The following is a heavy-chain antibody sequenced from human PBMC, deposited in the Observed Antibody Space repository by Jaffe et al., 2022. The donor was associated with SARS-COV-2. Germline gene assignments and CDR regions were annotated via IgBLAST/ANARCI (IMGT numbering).Heavy chain of an antibody. CDR2: IWYDGSNK. CDR3: ARDSLISLTGTTFYYYYGMDV. CDR1: GFTFSSYG. J-gene: IGHJ6*02. Sequence: QVQLVESGGGVVQPGRSLRLSCAASGFTFSSYGMHWVRQAPGKGLEWVAVIWYDGSNKYYADSVKGRFTISRDNSKNTLYLQMNSLRAEDTAVYYCARDSLISLTGTTFYYYYGMDVWGQGTTVTVSS. V-gene: IGHV3-33*01. D-gene: IGHD1-7*01.